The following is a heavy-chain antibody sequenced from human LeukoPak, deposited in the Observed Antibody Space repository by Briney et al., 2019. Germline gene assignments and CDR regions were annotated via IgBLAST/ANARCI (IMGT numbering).Heavy chain of an antibody. CDR3: AGYCSSTSCYPLYYFDY. CDR1: GVSVGSGDYF. V-gene: IGHV4-30-4*08. J-gene: IGHJ4*02. CDR2: IYYSGST. D-gene: IGHD2-2*01. Sequence: PSETLSLTCTVSGVSVGSGDYFWSWIRRPPGKGLEWIGYIYYSGSTYYNPSLKSRVTISVDTSKNQFSLKLSSVTAADTAVYYCAGYCSSTSCYPLYYFDYWGQGTLVTVSS.